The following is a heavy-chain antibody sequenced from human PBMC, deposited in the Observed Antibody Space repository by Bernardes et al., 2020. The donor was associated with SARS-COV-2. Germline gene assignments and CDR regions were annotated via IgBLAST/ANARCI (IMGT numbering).Heavy chain of an antibody. CDR2: INPNSGGT. CDR3: ARELAYCGGDCYSGYYYYYGMDV. D-gene: IGHD2-21*02. J-gene: IGHJ6*02. Sequence: ASVKVSCKASGYTFTGYYMHWVRQAPGQGLEWMGWINPNSGGTNYAQKFQGWVTMTRDTSISTAYMELSRLRSDDTAMYYCARELAYCGGDCYSGYYYYYGMDVWGQGTTVTVSS. V-gene: IGHV1-2*04. CDR1: GYTFTGYY.